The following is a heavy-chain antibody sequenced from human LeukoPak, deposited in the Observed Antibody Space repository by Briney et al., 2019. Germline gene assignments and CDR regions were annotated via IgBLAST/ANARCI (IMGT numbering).Heavy chain of an antibody. CDR3: ASLVSYYDFWSGYFG. J-gene: IGHJ4*02. Sequence: SVKVSCKGSGGTFSSYAISWVRQAPGQGLEWMGGIIPIFGTANYAQRFQGRVTITTDESTSTAYMELSSPRSEDTAVYYCASLVSYYDFWSGYFGWGQGTLVTVSS. D-gene: IGHD3-3*01. V-gene: IGHV1-69*05. CDR2: IIPIFGTA. CDR1: GGTFSSYA.